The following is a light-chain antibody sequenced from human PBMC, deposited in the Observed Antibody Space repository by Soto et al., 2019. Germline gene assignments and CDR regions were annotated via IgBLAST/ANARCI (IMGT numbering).Light chain of an antibody. CDR1: QSVSSY. Sequence: DIVLTQSPATLSLSPGERATLSCRASQSVSSYLAWYQQKPGQAPRLLIYDASKRATGIPARFSGSGSGTDFSLIISSLEPEDFVVYYCQQRSNWPLTFGGGTKVETK. CDR2: DAS. J-gene: IGKJ4*01. V-gene: IGKV3-11*01. CDR3: QQRSNWPLT.